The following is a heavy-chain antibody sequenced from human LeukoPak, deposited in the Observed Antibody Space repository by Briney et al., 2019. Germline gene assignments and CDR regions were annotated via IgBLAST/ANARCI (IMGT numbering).Heavy chain of an antibody. D-gene: IGHD6-13*01. V-gene: IGHV3-53*01. CDR2: IYSGGST. J-gene: IGHJ4*02. CDR3: ARGGIAAAGPDY. CDR1: GFTVSSNY. Sequence: GGSLRLSCAASGFTVSSNYMSWVRQAPGKGLKWVSVIYSGGSTYYADSVKGRFTISRDNSKNTLYLQMNSLRAEDTAVYYCARGGIAAAGPDYWGQGTLVTVSS.